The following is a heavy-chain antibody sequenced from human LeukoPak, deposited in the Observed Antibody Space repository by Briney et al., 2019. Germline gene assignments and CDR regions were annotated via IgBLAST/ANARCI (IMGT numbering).Heavy chain of an antibody. D-gene: IGHD3-22*01. J-gene: IGHJ4*02. CDR2: ITSCDITI. CDR3: ARDLPYGISDYPPGI. V-gene: IGHV3-48*03. CDR1: GFTFSSYE. Sequence: GGSLRLSCAASGFTFSSYEMNWDRQAQGKGLEWVSHITSCDITIYYADSVRGRFAISRDNAKNSLYMQMNSLRAEDTAVYYCARDLPYGISDYPPGIRGQETRDTVSS.